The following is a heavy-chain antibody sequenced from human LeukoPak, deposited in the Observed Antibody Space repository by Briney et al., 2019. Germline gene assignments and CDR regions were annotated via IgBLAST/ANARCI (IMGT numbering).Heavy chain of an antibody. CDR3: AKLYSSGWYTFDY. D-gene: IGHD6-19*01. J-gene: IGHJ4*02. CDR1: GFTFSSYA. V-gene: IGHV3-23*01. Sequence: PGGSLRLSCAASGFTFSSYAMSWVRQAPGKGLEWVSAISGSGGSTYYADSVKGRFTISRDNSKNTLYLQMNSLRAEDTVVYYCAKLYSSGWYTFDYWGQGTLVTVSS. CDR2: ISGSGGST.